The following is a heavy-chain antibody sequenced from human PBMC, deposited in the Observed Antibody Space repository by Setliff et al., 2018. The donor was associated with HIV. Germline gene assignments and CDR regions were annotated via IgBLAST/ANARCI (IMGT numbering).Heavy chain of an antibody. CDR1: GYSISSDYH. D-gene: IGHD1-7*01. CDR3: ARIGTPRTIDY. J-gene: IGHJ4*02. CDR2: IYYSGST. V-gene: IGHV4-38-2*01. Sequence: SETLSLTCAVSGYSISSDYHWAWVRQSPGKGLEWIGSIYYSGSTNYNPSLKSRVTISVDTSKNQLSLKLSSVTAADTAVYCCARIGTPRTIDYWGQGTLVTVSS.